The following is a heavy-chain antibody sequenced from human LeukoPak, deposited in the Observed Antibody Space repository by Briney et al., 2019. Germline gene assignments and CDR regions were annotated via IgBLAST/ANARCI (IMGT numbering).Heavy chain of an antibody. CDR1: GFTFSGFW. Sequence: QTGGSLRLSCAASGFTFSGFWMSWIRQAPGKGLEWVAHMKQDGSEEYYLDSVKGRFTISRDNAKNSLYLQMNSLRAEDTAVYYCARINSGLKWGDALDIWGQGTKVTVSS. D-gene: IGHD5-12*01. J-gene: IGHJ3*02. V-gene: IGHV3-7*01. CDR2: MKQDGSEE. CDR3: ARINSGLKWGDALDI.